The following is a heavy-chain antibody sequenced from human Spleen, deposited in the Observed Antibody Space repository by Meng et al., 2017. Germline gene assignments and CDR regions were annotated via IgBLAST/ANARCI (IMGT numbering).Heavy chain of an antibody. V-gene: IGHV1-18*01. J-gene: IGHJ5*02. D-gene: IGHD6-19*01. Sequence: ASVKVSCKASGYTFTSYGISWVRQAPGQGLEWMGWISAYNGNTNYAQKLQGRVTMTTDTSTSTAYMELRSLRSDDTAVYYCARDMKSIAVAGSWFDPWGQGTLVTVSS. CDR2: ISAYNGNT. CDR1: GYTFTSYG. CDR3: ARDMKSIAVAGSWFDP.